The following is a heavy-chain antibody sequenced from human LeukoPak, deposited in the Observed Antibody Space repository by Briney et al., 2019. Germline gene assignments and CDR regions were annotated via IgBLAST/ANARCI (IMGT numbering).Heavy chain of an antibody. V-gene: IGHV1-18*04. CDR2: ISAYNGNT. J-gene: IGHJ3*02. CDR1: GYNFIDYY. Sequence: ASVKVSCKASGYNFIDYYIHWVRLAPGQGLEWMGWISAYNGNTNYAQKLQGRVTMTTDTSTSTAYMELRSLRSDDTAVYYCARDRVTYYDFWSGYSRRGNAFDIWGQGTMVTVSS. CDR3: ARDRVTYYDFWSGYSRRGNAFDI. D-gene: IGHD3-3*01.